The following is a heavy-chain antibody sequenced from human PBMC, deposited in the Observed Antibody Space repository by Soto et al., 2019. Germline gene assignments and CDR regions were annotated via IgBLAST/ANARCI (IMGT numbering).Heavy chain of an antibody. CDR3: ARLLQHNGDAIDV. Sequence: QLQLQESGPGLVKPSETLSLTCTVSGGSISSSSYYWGWIRQPPGKGLEWIGSIDYSGSTYYNPSHKSRVPISDATAKNPFSPKLSSVTAADTPVYCCARLLQHNGDAIDVWGQGTTVTGS. CDR2: IDYSGST. J-gene: IGHJ6*02. CDR1: GGSISSSSYY. V-gene: IGHV4-39*01. D-gene: IGHD1-1*01.